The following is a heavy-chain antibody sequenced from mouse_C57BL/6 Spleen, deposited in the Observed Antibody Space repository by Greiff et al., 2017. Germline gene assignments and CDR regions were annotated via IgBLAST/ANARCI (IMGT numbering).Heavy chain of an antibody. CDR1: GYAFSSSW. Sequence: QVQLQQSGPELVKPGASVKISCKASGYAFSSSWMNWVKQRPGKGLEWIGRIYPGDGDTNYNGKFKGKATLTADKSSSTAYMQLSSLTSEDSAVYFCARSDTTVVAHYAMDYWGQGTSVTVSS. J-gene: IGHJ4*01. D-gene: IGHD1-1*01. CDR2: IYPGDGDT. V-gene: IGHV1-82*01. CDR3: ARSDTTVVAHYAMDY.